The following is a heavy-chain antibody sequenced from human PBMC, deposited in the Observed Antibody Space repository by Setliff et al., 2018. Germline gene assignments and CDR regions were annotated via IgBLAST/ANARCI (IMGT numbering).Heavy chain of an antibody. Sequence: PGGSLRLSCAASGFTFSSYWMSWVRQAPGKGLEWVANIKQDGSEKYYVDSVKGRFTISRDNAKKSIYLQMNSLRAEDTAVYYCTTAPLAAASTCWGQGTLVTVSS. CDR1: GFTFSSYW. J-gene: IGHJ4*02. D-gene: IGHD6-13*01. V-gene: IGHV3-7*01. CDR3: TTAPLAAASTC. CDR2: IKQDGSEK.